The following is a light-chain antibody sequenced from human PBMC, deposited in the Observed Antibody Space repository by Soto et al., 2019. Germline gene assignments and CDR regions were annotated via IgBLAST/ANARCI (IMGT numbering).Light chain of an antibody. CDR1: SSNIGSNT. V-gene: IGLV1-44*01. CDR3: GARDDSLNGYV. J-gene: IGLJ1*01. CDR2: SNN. Sequence: VLTQPPSASRTPGQRVTISFSGSSSNIGSNTVNWYQQLPGTAPKLLIHSNNQRPSGVPDRFSGSKSGTSASLAISGLQSEDEADYYCGARDDSLNGYVFGAGTKVTVL.